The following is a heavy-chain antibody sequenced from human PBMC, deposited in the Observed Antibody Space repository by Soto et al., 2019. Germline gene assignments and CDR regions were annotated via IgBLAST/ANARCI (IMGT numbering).Heavy chain of an antibody. CDR3: ARGGYEYRY. J-gene: IGHJ4*02. V-gene: IGHV3-72*01. Sequence: GSLRLSCAASGFTLSDHFMDWVRQAPGKGLEWVGRTKNKGNSYTTEYAASVKGRFTISRDDSKNSVYLHMNSLKSEDTAVYYCARGGYEYRYWGQGTLVTVSS. CDR2: TKNKGNSYTT. D-gene: IGHD5-12*01. CDR1: GFTLSDHF.